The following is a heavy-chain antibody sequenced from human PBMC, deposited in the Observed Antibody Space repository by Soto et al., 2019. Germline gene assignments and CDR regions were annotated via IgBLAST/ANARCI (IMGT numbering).Heavy chain of an antibody. CDR2: ISYDGSNK. Sequence: QVQLVESGGGVVQPGRSLRLSCAASGFTFSSYAMHWVRQAPGKGLEWVAVISYDGSNKYYADSVKGRFTISRDNSKNTLYLQMNRLRAEDTAVYYCASLIVDYYFDYWGQGTLVTVSS. V-gene: IGHV3-30-3*01. J-gene: IGHJ4*02. CDR3: ASLIVDYYFDY. D-gene: IGHD1-26*01. CDR1: GFTFSSYA.